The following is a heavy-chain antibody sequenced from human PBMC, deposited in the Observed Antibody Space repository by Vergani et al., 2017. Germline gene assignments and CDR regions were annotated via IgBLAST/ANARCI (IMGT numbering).Heavy chain of an antibody. V-gene: IGHV3-23*01. D-gene: IGHD3-3*01. CDR3: AKALEGEWYDAFDI. CDR2: ISGSGGST. J-gene: IGHJ3*02. CDR1: GFTFNHYA. Sequence: EVQLLESGGDLVQPGGSLRLSCAASGFTFNHYAMNWVRQAPGKGLEWVSGISGSGGSTYYAGSVKGRFTISRDSSKNTLYLQMNSLRAEDTAVYYCAKALEGEWYDAFDIWGQGTMVTVSS.